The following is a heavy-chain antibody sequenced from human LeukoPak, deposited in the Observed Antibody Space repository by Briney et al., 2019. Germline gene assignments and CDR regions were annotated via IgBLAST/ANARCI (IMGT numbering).Heavy chain of an antibody. V-gene: IGHV3-23*01. CDR3: AKDEGDIVVVPAAMDY. J-gene: IGHJ4*02. D-gene: IGHD2-2*01. Sequence: GGSLSLSCAASAFTFSSYAMSWVRQAAGKGREWVSAISGSGGSTYYADSVKGRFTISRDNSKNTLYLQMNSLRAEDTAVYYCAKDEGDIVVVPAAMDYWGQGTLVTVSS. CDR1: AFTFSSYA. CDR2: ISGSGGST.